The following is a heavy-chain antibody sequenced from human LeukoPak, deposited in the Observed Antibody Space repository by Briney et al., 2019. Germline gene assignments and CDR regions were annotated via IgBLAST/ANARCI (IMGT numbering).Heavy chain of an antibody. CDR2: IYSGGST. Sequence: GGSLRLCCAASGFTVSSNYMSWVRQAPGKGLEWVSVIYSGGSTYYADSVKGRFTISRDNSKNTLYLQMNSLRAEDTAVYYCATRRYGATYYYYYMDVWGKGTTVTVSS. J-gene: IGHJ6*03. CDR3: ATRRYGATYYYYYMDV. D-gene: IGHD5-18*01. V-gene: IGHV3-53*01. CDR1: GFTVSSNY.